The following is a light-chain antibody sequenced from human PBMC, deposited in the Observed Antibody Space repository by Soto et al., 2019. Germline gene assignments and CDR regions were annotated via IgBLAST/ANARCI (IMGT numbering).Light chain of an antibody. CDR3: QQYDDWPLT. Sequence: EKVMTQSPATLSVSPGGRATLSCRASENVKNRLAWYQQKPGQAPRLLIYDAFTRATGIPARFSGSASGTEFTLTISSLQSEDFAVYYCQQYDDWPLTLGGGTKVDIK. V-gene: IGKV3-15*01. CDR1: ENVKNR. J-gene: IGKJ4*01. CDR2: DAF.